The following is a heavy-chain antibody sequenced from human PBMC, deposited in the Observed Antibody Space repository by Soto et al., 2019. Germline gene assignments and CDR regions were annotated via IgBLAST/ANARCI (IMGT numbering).Heavy chain of an antibody. CDR3: ATRPHGSEKDRYFGVLDY. Sequence: VHLVESGGGLVQPGGSLRLSCEASGFTFRNNWMSWLRQAPGKGPEWVANIKQDGSQQYYVDCVMSRFTISRDNVNNSLFLQMTDLRAEDAAVYYCATRPHGSEKDRYFGVLDYWDQGSRVTVSS. CDR1: GFTFRNNW. D-gene: IGHD3-16*02. J-gene: IGHJ4*02. CDR2: IKQDGSQQ. V-gene: IGHV3-7*01.